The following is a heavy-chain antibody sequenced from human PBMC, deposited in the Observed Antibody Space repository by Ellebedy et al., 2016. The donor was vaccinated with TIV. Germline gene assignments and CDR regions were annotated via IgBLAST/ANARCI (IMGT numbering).Heavy chain of an antibody. V-gene: IGHV2-5*01. D-gene: IGHD3-22*01. CDR2: IYCNDDK. CDR1: GFSLSTSGGG. CDR3: AHRVNYYDGSGLDYYYYYGMDV. J-gene: IGHJ6*02. Sequence: SGPTLVKPTQTLPLTCTFSGFSLSTSGGGVGWIRHPPGKALEWLALIYCNDDKRYSPSLKSRPTITKETSKNQVVLTMTNMDPVDTTTYYCAHRVNYYDGSGLDYYYYYGMDVWGQGTTVTVSS.